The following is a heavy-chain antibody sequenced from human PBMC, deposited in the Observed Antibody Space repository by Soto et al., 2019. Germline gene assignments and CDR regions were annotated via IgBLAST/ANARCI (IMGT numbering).Heavy chain of an antibody. V-gene: IGHV4-31*03. J-gene: IGHJ5*02. CDR2: IFYSGTT. CDR3: ARSVDP. Sequence: SETRSLSYTGSGGSIRPGCYYWSWIRQHPGKGLEWIGYIFYSGTTYYNPSLKSRVTISVDTSKNQFSLKLSSVTAADTAVYYCARSVDPWGQGTLVTVS. CDR1: GGSIRPGCYY.